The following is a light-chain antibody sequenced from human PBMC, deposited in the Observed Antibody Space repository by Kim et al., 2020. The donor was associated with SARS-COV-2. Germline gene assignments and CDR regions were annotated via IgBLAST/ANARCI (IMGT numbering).Light chain of an antibody. J-gene: IGKJ1*01. CDR2: DAS. Sequence: GERANRNGRDSQSGRRYVAGNQQKPGQDPRRLIYDASNRATGSPDRFSGSGAGTDFTRTISSLEPEDFAGYYCKKRRNWDTGTFGQGTKGDIK. V-gene: IGKV3-11*01. CDR3: KKRRNWDTGT. CDR1: QSGRRY.